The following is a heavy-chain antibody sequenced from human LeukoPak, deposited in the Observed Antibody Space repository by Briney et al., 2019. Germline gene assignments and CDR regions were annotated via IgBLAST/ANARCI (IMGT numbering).Heavy chain of an antibody. CDR1: GYTFTGYY. V-gene: IGHV1-2*02. CDR3: ERVSEAVVVPGF. J-gene: IGHJ4*02. D-gene: IGHD2-2*01. Sequence: ASVKVSCKASGYTFTGYYMHWVRQAPGQGLEWMGWINPNSGGTNYAQKFQGRVTMTRDTSISTAYMELSRLRSDDTAVYYCERVSEAVVVPGFWGQGTLVTVSS. CDR2: INPNSGGT.